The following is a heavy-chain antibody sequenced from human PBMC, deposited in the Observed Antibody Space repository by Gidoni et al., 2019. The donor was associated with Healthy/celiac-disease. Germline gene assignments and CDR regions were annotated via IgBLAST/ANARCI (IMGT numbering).Heavy chain of an antibody. D-gene: IGHD4-17*01. V-gene: IGHV1-69*01. CDR3: ARGGYGDSTFDY. CDR1: GGTFSSDA. J-gene: IGHJ4*02. CDR2: IIPIFGTA. Sequence: QVQLVQSGAAVKKPGSSVKVSCKDSGGTFSSDAISWVRQAPGQGLEWMGGIIPIFGTANYAQKFQGRVTITADESTSTAYMELSSLRAEDTAVYYCARGGYGDSTFDYWGQGTLVTVSS.